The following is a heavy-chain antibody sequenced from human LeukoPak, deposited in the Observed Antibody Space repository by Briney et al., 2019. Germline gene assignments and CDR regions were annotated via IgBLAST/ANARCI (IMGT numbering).Heavy chain of an antibody. CDR3: ARDEGDYGGNPKPQHSYYYGMDV. CDR2: ISSSGSTI. J-gene: IGHJ6*02. CDR1: GFTFSDYY. D-gene: IGHD4-23*01. V-gene: IGHV3-11*01. Sequence: GGSLRLSCAASGFTFSDYYMSWIRQAPGKGLEWVSYISSSGSTIYYADSVKGRFTISRDNAKNSLYLQMNSLRAEDTAVYYCARDEGDYGGNPKPQHSYYYGMDVWGQGTTVTVSS.